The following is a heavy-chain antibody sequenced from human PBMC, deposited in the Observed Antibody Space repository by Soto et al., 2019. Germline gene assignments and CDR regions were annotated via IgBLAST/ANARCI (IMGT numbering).Heavy chain of an antibody. V-gene: IGHV3-21*01. Sequence: GGSLRLSCAASGFTFSSYSMNWVRQAPGKGLEWVSSISGSSSYIFYADSVKGRFTISRDNAKNSLNLQMSSLRAEDTAVYYCARVPRSTVVTPSHFDYWGQGTLVTVSS. CDR2: ISGSSSYI. J-gene: IGHJ4*02. CDR3: ARVPRSTVVTPSHFDY. CDR1: GFTFSSYS. D-gene: IGHD2-21*02.